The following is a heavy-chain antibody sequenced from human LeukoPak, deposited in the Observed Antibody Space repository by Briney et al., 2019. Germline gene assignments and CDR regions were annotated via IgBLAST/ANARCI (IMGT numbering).Heavy chain of an antibody. Sequence: ASVKVSCKASGYTFTSYDINWVRQATGQGLEWMGWMNPNSGNTGYAQKFQGRVTITRNTSISTAYMELSSLRSEDTAVYYCARRPTAAAFQYVAPPFDYWGQGTLVTVSS. J-gene: IGHJ4*02. V-gene: IGHV1-8*03. CDR3: ARRPTAAAFQYVAPPFDY. CDR1: GYTFTSYD. CDR2: MNPNSGNT. D-gene: IGHD2-2*01.